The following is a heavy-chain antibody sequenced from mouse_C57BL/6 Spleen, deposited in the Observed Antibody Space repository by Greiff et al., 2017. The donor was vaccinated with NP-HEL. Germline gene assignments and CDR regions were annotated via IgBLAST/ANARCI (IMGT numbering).Heavy chain of an antibody. D-gene: IGHD1-1*01. J-gene: IGHJ3*01. CDR2: IDPENGDT. CDR3: TGVYYGSPFAY. V-gene: IGHV14-4*01. Sequence: EVKLEESGAELVRPGASVKLSCTASGFNIKDDYMHWVQQRPEQGLEWIGWIDPENGDTEYASKFQGKATITADTSSNTAYLQLSSLTSEDTAVYYCTGVYYGSPFAYWGQGTLVTVSA. CDR1: GFNIKDDY.